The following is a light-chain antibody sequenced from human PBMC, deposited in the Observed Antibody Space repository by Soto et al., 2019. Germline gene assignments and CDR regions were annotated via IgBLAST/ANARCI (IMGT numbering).Light chain of an antibody. J-gene: IGKJ2*01. Sequence: EIVLTQSPGTLSLSPGERATLSCRASQSVSNNYLAWYQQKPGQAPRLLIYGASNRATGIPDRFSGSGSGTDFTLTISRLEPEDVAVYFCQQYYTTPYTFGPGARVEI. CDR2: GAS. CDR3: QQYYTTPYT. V-gene: IGKV3-20*01. CDR1: QSVSNNY.